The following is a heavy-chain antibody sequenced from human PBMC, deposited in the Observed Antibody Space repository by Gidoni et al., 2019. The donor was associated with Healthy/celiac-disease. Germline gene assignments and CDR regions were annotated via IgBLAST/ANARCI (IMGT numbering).Heavy chain of an antibody. CDR2: ISSSSSTI. CDR3: ARESVAGKLSVY. Sequence: EVQLVESGGGLVQPGGSLGLSCPASGFTFSSYSMNWVRQAPGKGLEWGSYISSSSSTIYYADSVKGRFTISRDNAKNSLYLQMNSLRAEDTAVYYCARESVAGKLSVYWGQGTLVTVSS. V-gene: IGHV3-48*01. CDR1: GFTFSSYS. D-gene: IGHD6-19*01. J-gene: IGHJ4*02.